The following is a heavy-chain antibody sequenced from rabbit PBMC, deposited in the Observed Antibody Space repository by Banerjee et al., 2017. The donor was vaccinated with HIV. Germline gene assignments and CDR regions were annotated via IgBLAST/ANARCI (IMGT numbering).Heavy chain of an antibody. Sequence: QEQLEESGGDLVKPEGSLTLTCTASGFSFSNKYVMCWVRQAPGKGLEWIACINTSSGNTVYATWAKGRFTISRTSSTTVALQMTSLTAADTATYFCARHGSSSVWGGDLWGQGTLVTVS. CDR2: INTSSGNT. V-gene: IGHV1S45*01. CDR3: ARHGSSSVWGGDL. CDR1: GFSFSNKYV. J-gene: IGHJ3*01. D-gene: IGHD4-1*01.